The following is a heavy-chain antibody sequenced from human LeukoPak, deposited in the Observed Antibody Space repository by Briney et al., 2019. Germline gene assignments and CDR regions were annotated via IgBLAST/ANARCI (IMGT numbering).Heavy chain of an antibody. D-gene: IGHD6-19*01. CDR2: IKQDGSKK. CDR1: GFPFCSYW. CDR3: ARLGPASSGWPESFDY. Sequence: GGSLRLSCVASGFPFCSYWMTWVRQAPGKGLEWVANIKQDGSKKSYVDSVKGRFTISRDNAKNSLDLQMNSLRVEDTAVYYCARLGPASSGWPESFDYWGQGTLVTVSS. J-gene: IGHJ4*02. V-gene: IGHV3-7*03.